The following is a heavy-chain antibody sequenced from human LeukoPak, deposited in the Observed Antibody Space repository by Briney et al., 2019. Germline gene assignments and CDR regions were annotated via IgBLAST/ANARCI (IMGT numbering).Heavy chain of an antibody. Sequence: GGSLRLSCAASGFTFSTFDMHWVRQAPGKGLEWVAIILYDASYKYYADSVKGRFTISRDNSRNTLCLQMNSLRAEDTAVYYCAKEDSVGGFFDSWGQGTLVTVSS. D-gene: IGHD1-26*01. CDR2: ILYDASYK. CDR3: AKEDSVGGFFDS. V-gene: IGHV3-30*18. CDR1: GFTFSTFD. J-gene: IGHJ4*02.